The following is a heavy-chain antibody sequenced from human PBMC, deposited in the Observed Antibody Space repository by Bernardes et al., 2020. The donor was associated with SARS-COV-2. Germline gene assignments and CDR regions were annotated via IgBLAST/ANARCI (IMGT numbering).Heavy chain of an antibody. CDR1: GFTFSTFW. D-gene: IGHD6-6*01. J-gene: IGHJ4*02. CDR2: INQDGSET. Sequence: GGSLRLSCAASGFTFSTFWMTWVRQAPGKGLEWVANINQDGSETFYVDSVKGRFTISRDNAKNSLFMEMNTLRAEDKAVHYCARIYSTSSFDFDYWGQGTLVTVSS. V-gene: IGHV3-7*01. CDR3: ARIYSTSSFDFDY.